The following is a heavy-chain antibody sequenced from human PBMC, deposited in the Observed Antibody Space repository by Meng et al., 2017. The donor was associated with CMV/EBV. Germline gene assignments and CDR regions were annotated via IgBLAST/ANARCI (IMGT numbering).Heavy chain of an antibody. CDR2: ISYDGSNK. CDR1: GFTFSSYA. J-gene: IGHJ4*02. V-gene: IGHV3-30*04. CDR3: ARGSAYSGSCVDY. D-gene: IGHD1-26*01. Sequence: GESLKISCAASGFTFSSYAMHWVRQALGKGLEWVAVISYDGSNKYYADSVKGRFTISRDNSKNTLYLQMNSLRAEDTAVYYCARGSAYSGSCVDYWGQGTLVTVSS.